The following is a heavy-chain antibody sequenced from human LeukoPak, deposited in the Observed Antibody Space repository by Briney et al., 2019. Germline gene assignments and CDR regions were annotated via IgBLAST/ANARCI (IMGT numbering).Heavy chain of an antibody. CDR1: GFTLRSYV. CDR3: ARGATLRYFDWLRRGDAFDI. V-gene: IGHV3-23*01. CDR2: IIGSGDST. Sequence: GGSLRLSCVASGFTLRSYVMNWGRQTPGKGLEWVSSIIGSGDSTFYADSVKGRFSISRDNSKNTLYLQMNSLRAEDTAVYYCARGATLRYFDWLRRGDAFDIWGQGTMVTVSS. J-gene: IGHJ3*02. D-gene: IGHD3-9*01.